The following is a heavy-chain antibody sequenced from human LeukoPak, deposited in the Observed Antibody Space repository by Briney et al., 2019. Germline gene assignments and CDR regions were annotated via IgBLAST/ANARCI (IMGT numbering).Heavy chain of an antibody. CDR2: INPNSGGT. CDR1: GYTFTGYY. Sequence: GASVTVSCKASGYTFTGYYMHWVRQAPGQGLEWMGWINPNSGGTNYAQKFQGRVTMTRDTSISAAYMELSRLRSDDTAVYYCARGRIVVPAAIGEYFQHWGQGTLVTVSS. V-gene: IGHV1-2*02. J-gene: IGHJ1*01. D-gene: IGHD2-2*01. CDR3: ARGRIVVPAAIGEYFQH.